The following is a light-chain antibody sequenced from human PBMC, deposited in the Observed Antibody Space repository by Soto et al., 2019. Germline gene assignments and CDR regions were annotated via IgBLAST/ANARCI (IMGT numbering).Light chain of an antibody. CDR3: QQYNNWPLT. CDR1: ERVFAN. CDR2: GPS. J-gene: IGKJ4*02. V-gene: IGKV3-15*01. Sequence: ETVMTQSPATLSVSPGATATLSCRASERVFANVAWFPQRPGQVPRLLIYGPSTRATGIPARFSGGGSGTEFTLTISYLQSEDSAVYYCQQYNNWPLTVGGGTKEEI.